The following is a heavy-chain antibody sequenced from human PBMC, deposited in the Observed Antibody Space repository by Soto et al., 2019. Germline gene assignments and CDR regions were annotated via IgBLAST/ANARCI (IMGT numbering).Heavy chain of an antibody. CDR2: IYYSGST. CDR3: ARDQRSKHYYDSSGYLY. Sequence: QLQLQESGPGLVKPSQTLSLTCTVSGCSISSCGYYWSWIRQHPGKGLEWIGYIYYSGSTYYNPSLKSRVTISVDTSKNQFSLKLSSVTAADTAVYYCARDQRSKHYYDSSGYLYWGQGTLVTVSS. D-gene: IGHD3-22*01. V-gene: IGHV4-31*03. CDR1: GCSISSCGYY. J-gene: IGHJ4*02.